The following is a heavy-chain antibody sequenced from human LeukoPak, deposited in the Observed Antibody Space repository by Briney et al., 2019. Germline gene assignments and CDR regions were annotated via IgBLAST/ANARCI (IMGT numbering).Heavy chain of an antibody. CDR3: ARRNYYDSSGSELRAFDI. Sequence: GESLKISCKGSGYSFTSYWIGWARQMPGKGLEWMGIIYPGDSNTRYSPSFQGQVTISADKSISTAYLQWSSLKASDTAMYFCARRNYYDSSGSELRAFDIWGQGTMVTVSS. J-gene: IGHJ3*02. D-gene: IGHD3-22*01. CDR1: GYSFTSYW. V-gene: IGHV5-51*01. CDR2: IYPGDSNT.